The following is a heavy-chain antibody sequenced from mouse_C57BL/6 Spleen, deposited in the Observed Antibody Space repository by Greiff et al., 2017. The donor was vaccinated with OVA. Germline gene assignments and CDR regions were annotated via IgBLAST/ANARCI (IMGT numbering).Heavy chain of an antibody. D-gene: IGHD4-1*01. V-gene: IGHV1-52*01. CDR1: GYTFTSYW. J-gene: IGHJ2*01. Sequence: QVQLQQPGAELVRPGSSVKLSCKASGYTFTSYWMHWVKQRPIQGLEWIGNIDPSDSETHYNQKFKDKATLTVDKSSSTDYMQLSSLTSEDSAVYYCAREGELARYYFDYWGQGTTLTVSS. CDR2: IDPSDSET. CDR3: AREGELARYYFDY.